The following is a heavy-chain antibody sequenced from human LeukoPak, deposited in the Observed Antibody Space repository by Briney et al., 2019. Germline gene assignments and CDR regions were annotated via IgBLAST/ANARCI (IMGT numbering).Heavy chain of an antibody. CDR2: IIPIFGTA. CDR3: ARDSLRQLARYYFDY. D-gene: IGHD6-6*01. V-gene: IGHV1-69*13. J-gene: IGHJ4*02. CDR1: GGTFSSYA. Sequence: SVKVSCKASGGTFSSYATSWVRQAPGQGLEWMGGIIPIFGTANYAQKFQGRVTITADESTSTAYMELSSLRSEDTAVYYCARDSLRQLARYYFDYWGQGTLVTVSS.